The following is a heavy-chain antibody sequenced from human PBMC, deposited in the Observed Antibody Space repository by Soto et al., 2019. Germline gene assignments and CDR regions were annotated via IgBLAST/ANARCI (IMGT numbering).Heavy chain of an antibody. CDR1: HSSLSRDY. V-gene: IGHV4-59*01. J-gene: IGHJ5*02. Sequence: VSHSSLSRDYHRWLPEPPGKGLEWIGYIYYTGTTNYNPSLKSRVTISVDTSKNQFSLKLSSVTTADTAVYYGTKLPWDDYGGICDPWGQGTLVTVS. CDR3: TKLPWDDYGGICDP. D-gene: IGHD4-17*01. CDR2: IYYTGTT.